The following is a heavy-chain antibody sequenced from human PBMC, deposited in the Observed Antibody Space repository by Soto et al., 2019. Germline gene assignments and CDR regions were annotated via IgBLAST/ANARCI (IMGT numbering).Heavy chain of an antibody. D-gene: IGHD3-10*01. J-gene: IGHJ4*02. Sequence: QVQLVQSGAEVKKPGSSVKVSCKASGGTFSTYTINWVRQAPGQGLEWMGRIIPLLDVTNNAQRLQGRVTITADKSTSTVYMELTSLPSQDTAVYYCARDSGTVGYDDSWGQGTLVTVSS. V-gene: IGHV1-69*08. CDR1: GGTFSTYT. CDR3: ARDSGTVGYDDS. CDR2: IIPLLDVT.